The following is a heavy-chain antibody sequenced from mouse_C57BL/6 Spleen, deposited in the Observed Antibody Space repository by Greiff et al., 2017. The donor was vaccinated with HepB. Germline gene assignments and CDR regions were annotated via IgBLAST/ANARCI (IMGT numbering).Heavy chain of an antibody. Sequence: EVKLVESGGDLVKPGGSLKLSCAASGFTFRSYGMSWVRQTPDKRLEWVATISSGGSYTYYPDSVKVRFTISRDNAKNTLYLQRRSLKSEDTAMYYCARRGREYFDVWGTGTTVTVSS. D-gene: IGHD3-3*01. CDR1: GFTFRSYG. CDR2: ISSGGSYT. CDR3: ARRGREYFDV. V-gene: IGHV5-6*02. J-gene: IGHJ1*03.